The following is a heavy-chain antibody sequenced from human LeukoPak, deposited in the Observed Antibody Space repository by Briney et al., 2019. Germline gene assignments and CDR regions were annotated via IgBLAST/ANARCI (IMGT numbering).Heavy chain of an antibody. V-gene: IGHV1-69*05. CDR2: IIPIFGTA. Sequence: GASVTVSCKASGGTFSSYAISWVRQAPGQGLEWMGGIIPIFGTANYAQKFQGRVTITTDESTSTAYMELSSLRSEDTAVYYCARGELLYADYYYMDVWGKGTTVTVSS. CDR1: GGTFSSYA. CDR3: ARGELLYADYYYMDV. D-gene: IGHD2-2*02. J-gene: IGHJ6*03.